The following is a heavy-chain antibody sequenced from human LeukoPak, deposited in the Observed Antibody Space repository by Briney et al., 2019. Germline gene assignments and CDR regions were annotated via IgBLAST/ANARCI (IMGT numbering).Heavy chain of an antibody. V-gene: IGHV3-48*03. CDR1: GFTFSSYE. CDR2: ISSSGSTI. CDR3: AREVRGYSYGPNWFDP. D-gene: IGHD5-18*01. J-gene: IGHJ5*02. Sequence: GGSLRLSCAASGFTFSSYEMNWVRQAPGKGLEWVSYISSSGSTIYYADSVKGRFTISRDNAKNSLYLQMNSLRAEDRAVYYCAREVRGYSYGPNWFDPWGQGTLVTVSS.